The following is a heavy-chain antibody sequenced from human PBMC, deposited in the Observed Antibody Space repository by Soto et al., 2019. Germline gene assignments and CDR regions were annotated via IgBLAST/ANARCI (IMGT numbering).Heavy chain of an antibody. CDR2: IYYSGST. J-gene: IGHJ4*02. CDR3: ARDTVVTPLDY. Sequence: QVQLQESGPGLVKPSETLSLTCTVSGGSVSSGSYYWSWIRQPPGKGLEWIGYIYYSGSTNYNPSRKSRVTISVDTSKNQFSLKLSSVTAADTAVYYCARDTVVTPLDYWGQGTLVTVSS. D-gene: IGHD2-21*02. V-gene: IGHV4-61*01. CDR1: GGSVSSGSYY.